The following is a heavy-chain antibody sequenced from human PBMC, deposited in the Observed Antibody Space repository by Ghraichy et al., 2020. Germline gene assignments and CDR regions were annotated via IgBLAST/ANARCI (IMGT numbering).Heavy chain of an antibody. CDR2: IYYSGST. Sequence: SETLSLTCTVSGGSISSYYWSWIRQPPGKGLEWIGYIYYSGSTNYNPSLKSRVTISVDTSKNQFSLKLSSVTAADTAVYYCARDRSSWGPFDYWGQGTLVTVSS. J-gene: IGHJ4*02. CDR1: GGSISSYY. D-gene: IGHD6-13*01. CDR3: ARDRSSWGPFDY. V-gene: IGHV4-59*01.